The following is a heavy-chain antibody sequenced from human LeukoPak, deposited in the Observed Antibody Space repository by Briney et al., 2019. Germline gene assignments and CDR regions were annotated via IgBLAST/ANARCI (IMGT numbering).Heavy chain of an antibody. CDR1: GFTFSDYY. CDR2: ISSSGSTI. Sequence: GGSLRLSCAASGFTFSDYYMSWIRQAPGKGLEWVSYISSSGSTIYYADSVKGRFTISRDNAKNSLYLQMNSLRAEDTAVYYCARDYYGDYVRAFDIWGQGTMVTVSS. V-gene: IGHV3-11*04. D-gene: IGHD4-17*01. CDR3: ARDYYGDYVRAFDI. J-gene: IGHJ3*02.